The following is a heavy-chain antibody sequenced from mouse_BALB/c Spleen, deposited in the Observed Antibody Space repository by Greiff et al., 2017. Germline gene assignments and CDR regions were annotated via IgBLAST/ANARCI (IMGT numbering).Heavy chain of an antibody. V-gene: IGHV5-9-4*01. Sequence: EVKLVESGGGLVKPGGSLKLSCAASGFTFSSYAMSWVRQSPEKRLEWVAEISSGGSYTYYPDTVTGRFTISRDNAKNTLYLEMSSLRSEDTAMYYCARETTASYYYAMDYWGQGTSVTVSS. J-gene: IGHJ4*01. CDR1: GFTFSSYA. CDR3: ARETTASYYYAMDY. CDR2: ISSGGSYT. D-gene: IGHD1-2*01.